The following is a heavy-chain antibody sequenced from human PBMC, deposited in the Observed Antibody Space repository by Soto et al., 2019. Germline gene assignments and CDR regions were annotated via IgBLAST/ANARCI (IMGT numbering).Heavy chain of an antibody. CDR2: INHRGSM. D-gene: IGHD1-7*01. Sequence: PSATLSLTSAVPGGSFSDYYWNWIRQPPGKGLQWLGEINHRGSMNYNPSLERRVNISIDTSKKQFSLNLTSVTAADTAIYYCARVGLWCYWNSIDHWGPVTLVTVSP. V-gene: IGHV4-34*01. CDR1: GGSFSDYY. CDR3: ARVGLWCYWNSIDH. J-gene: IGHJ4*01.